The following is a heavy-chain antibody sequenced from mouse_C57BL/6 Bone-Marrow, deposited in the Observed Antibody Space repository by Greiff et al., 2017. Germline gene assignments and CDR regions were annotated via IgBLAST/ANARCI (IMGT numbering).Heavy chain of an antibody. Sequence: EVQLQQSGPELVKPGASVKISCKASGYTFTDYYMNWVKQSHGKSLEWIGDINPNNGGTSYNQKFKGKATLTVDKSSSKAYMELRRLTSEDSAVYYCARSGTTVGHYYAMDYWGQGTSVTVSS. CDR1: GYTFTDYY. J-gene: IGHJ4*01. CDR2: INPNNGGT. V-gene: IGHV1-26*01. D-gene: IGHD1-1*01. CDR3: ARSGTTVGHYYAMDY.